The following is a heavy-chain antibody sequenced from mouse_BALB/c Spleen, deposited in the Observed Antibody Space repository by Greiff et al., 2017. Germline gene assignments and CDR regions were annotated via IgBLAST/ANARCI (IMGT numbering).Heavy chain of an antibody. Sequence: DVMLVESGGGLVKPGGSLKLSCAASGFTFSDYYMYWVRQTPEKRLEWVATISDGGSYTYYPDSVKGRFTISRDNAKNNLYLQMSSLKSEDTAMYYCARDPRWLLRGDAMDYWGQGTSVTVSS. CDR3: ARDPRWLLRGDAMDY. J-gene: IGHJ4*01. V-gene: IGHV5-4*02. D-gene: IGHD2-3*01. CDR2: ISDGGSYT. CDR1: GFTFSDYY.